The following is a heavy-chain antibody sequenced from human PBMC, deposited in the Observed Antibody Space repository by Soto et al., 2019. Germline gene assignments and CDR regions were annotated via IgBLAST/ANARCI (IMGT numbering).Heavy chain of an antibody. CDR1: GGSISKYY. Sequence: PSETLSLTCTVSGGSISKYYWTWIRQPPGKGLEWIGYIYYSGSTNYNPSLKSRVTISVDTSKNQFSLKLSSVTAADTAVYYCARETGGWFDPWGQGTLVTVSS. CDR2: IYYSGST. V-gene: IGHV4-59*01. D-gene: IGHD3-10*01. CDR3: ARETGGWFDP. J-gene: IGHJ5*02.